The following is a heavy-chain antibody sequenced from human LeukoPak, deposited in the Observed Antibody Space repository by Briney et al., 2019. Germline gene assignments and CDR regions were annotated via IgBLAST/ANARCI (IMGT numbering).Heavy chain of an antibody. J-gene: IGHJ6*02. V-gene: IGHV3-74*01. Sequence: GGSLRLSCAASGFTFSSYWMHWVRQAPGKGLVWVSRINSDGSSTSYADSVKGRFTISRDNAKNTLYLQMNSLRAEDTAVYYCARTESSGQGYYYYYYGMDVWGQGTTVTVSS. CDR2: INSDGSST. CDR1: GFTFSSYW. D-gene: IGHD3-22*01. CDR3: ARTESSGQGYYYYYYGMDV.